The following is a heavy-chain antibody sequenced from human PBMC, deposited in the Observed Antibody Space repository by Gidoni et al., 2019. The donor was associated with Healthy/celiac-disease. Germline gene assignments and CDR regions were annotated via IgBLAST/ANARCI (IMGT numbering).Heavy chain of an antibody. CDR3: ARDIVVVVAATFGAKTYNWFDP. V-gene: IGHV3-30*04. CDR1: GFTFSRYA. Sequence: VQLVESGGGVVQPGRSRILTCAASGFTFSRYALHWLRQAPGKGLEWVAVRTYDGSNKYYADSVKGRFTISRDNSKDTLYLQMNSLRAEDTAVYYCARDIVVVVAATFGAKTYNWFDPWGQGTLVTVSS. CDR2: RTYDGSNK. J-gene: IGHJ5*02. D-gene: IGHD2-15*01.